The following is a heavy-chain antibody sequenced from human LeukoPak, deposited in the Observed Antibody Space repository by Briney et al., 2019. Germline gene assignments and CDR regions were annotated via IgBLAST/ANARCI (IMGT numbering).Heavy chain of an antibody. J-gene: IGHJ6*03. CDR2: IYYSGST. CDR1: GGSISSYY. Sequence: PSETLSLTCTVSGGSISSYYWSWIRQPPGKGLEWIGYIYYSGSTNYNPSLKSRVTISVDTSKNQFSLKLSSVTAAVTAVYYCARLPLAVAGTRYYYYYYMDVWGKGTTVTVSS. CDR3: ARLPLAVAGTRYYYYYYMDV. V-gene: IGHV4-59*01. D-gene: IGHD6-19*01.